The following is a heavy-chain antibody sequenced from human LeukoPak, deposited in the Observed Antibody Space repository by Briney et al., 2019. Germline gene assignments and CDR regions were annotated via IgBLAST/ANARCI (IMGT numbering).Heavy chain of an antibody. J-gene: IGHJ4*02. CDR1: GYTFTGYY. CDR2: INPNSGGT. CDR3: AREFGQQGYYYDSSGYWDY. D-gene: IGHD3-22*01. Sequence: ASVKVSCKASGYTFTGYYMHWARQAPGQGLEWMGWINPNSGGTNYAQKFQGRVTMTRDTSISTAYMELSRLRSDDTAVYYCAREFGQQGYYYDSSGYWDYWGQGTLVTVSS. V-gene: IGHV1-2*02.